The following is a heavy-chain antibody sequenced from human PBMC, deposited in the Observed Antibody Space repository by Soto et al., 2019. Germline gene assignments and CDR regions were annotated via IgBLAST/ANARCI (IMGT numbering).Heavy chain of an antibody. CDR3: ARVNGILWFGDPRSAFDI. CDR1: GFTFSSYS. J-gene: IGHJ3*02. D-gene: IGHD3-10*01. CDR2: ISSSSSYI. V-gene: IGHV3-21*01. Sequence: GGSLRLSCAASGFTFSSYSMNWVRQAPWKGLEWVSSISSSSSYIYYADSVKGRFTISRDNAKNSLYLQMNSLRAEDTAVYYCARVNGILWFGDPRSAFDIWGQGTMVTVSS.